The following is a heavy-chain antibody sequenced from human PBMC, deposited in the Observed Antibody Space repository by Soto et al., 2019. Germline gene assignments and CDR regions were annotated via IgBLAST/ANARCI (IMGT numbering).Heavy chain of an antibody. V-gene: IGHV5-51*01. CDR1: GYSFTTYW. CDR2: IYPADSDT. D-gene: IGHD2-15*01. J-gene: IGHJ6*02. CDR3: ARSHCSGGSCYSEVYYGMDV. Sequence: GESLKISFKGSGYSFTTYWIAWVRQMPGKGLEWMGIIYPADSDTRYSPSFQGQVTISADKSISTAYLQWSGLKASDTAMYYCARSHCSGGSCYSEVYYGMDVWGQGTTVTVSS.